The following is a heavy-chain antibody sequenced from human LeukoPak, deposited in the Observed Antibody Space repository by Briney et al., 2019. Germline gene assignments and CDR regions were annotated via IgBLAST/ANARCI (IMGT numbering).Heavy chain of an antibody. CDR2: ISGGGGNT. CDR1: KFAFSSYA. D-gene: IGHD5-18*01. J-gene: IGHJ4*02. V-gene: IGHV3-23*01. CDR3: ARAGYPGAYYFDY. Sequence: GGSLRLSCAASKFAFSSYAMSWVRQAPGKGLEWVSAISGGGGNTYYADSVKGRFTISRDNSKNTLYLQMNSLRAEDTAVYYCARAGYPGAYYFDYWGQGTLVTVSS.